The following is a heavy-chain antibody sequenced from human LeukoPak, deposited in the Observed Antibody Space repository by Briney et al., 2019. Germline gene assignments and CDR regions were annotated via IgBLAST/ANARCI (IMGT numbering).Heavy chain of an antibody. D-gene: IGHD5-24*01. V-gene: IGHV1-2*02. CDR1: GYTFTGYY. J-gene: IGHJ3*02. CDR3: ARVRRDGYNSAFDI. Sequence: ASVTVSCKASGYTFTGYYMHWVRQAPGQGLEWMGWINPNSGGTNYAQKFQGRVTMTRDTSISTAYMELSRLRSDDTAVYYCARVRRDGYNSAFDIWGQGTVVTVST. CDR2: INPNSGGT.